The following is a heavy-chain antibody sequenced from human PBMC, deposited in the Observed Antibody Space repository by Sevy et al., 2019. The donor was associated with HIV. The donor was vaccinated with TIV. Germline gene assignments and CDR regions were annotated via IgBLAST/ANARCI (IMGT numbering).Heavy chain of an antibody. D-gene: IGHD6-19*01. V-gene: IGHV3-21*01. Sequence: GGSLRLSCAASGFTFSSYSMNWVRQAPGKGLEWVSSISSSSSYIYYADSVKGRFPISRDNAKNSLYLQMNSLRAEDTSVYYCARSFSGWPSYNAFDIWGQGTMVTVSS. CDR3: ARSFSGWPSYNAFDI. J-gene: IGHJ3*02. CDR1: GFTFSSYS. CDR2: ISSSSSYI.